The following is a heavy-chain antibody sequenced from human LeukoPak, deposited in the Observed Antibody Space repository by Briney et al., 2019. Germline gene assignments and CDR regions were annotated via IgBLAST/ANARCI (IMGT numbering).Heavy chain of an antibody. Sequence: GASVKVSCKASGYTFTGYYMHWVRQAPGQGLEWMGWINPNSGGTNYAQKFQGRVTMTRDTSISTAYMELSRLRSDDTAVYYCARVPLRVDTAMVSGLGDYWGQGTLVTVSS. CDR2: INPNSGGT. CDR3: ARVPLRVDTAMVSGLGDY. J-gene: IGHJ4*02. CDR1: GYTFTGYY. V-gene: IGHV1-2*02. D-gene: IGHD5-18*01.